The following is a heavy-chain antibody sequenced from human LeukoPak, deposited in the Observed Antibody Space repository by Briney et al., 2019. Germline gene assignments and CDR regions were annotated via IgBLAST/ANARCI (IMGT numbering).Heavy chain of an antibody. J-gene: IGHJ4*02. V-gene: IGHV4-30-2*01. Sequence: SQTLSLTCAVSGVSISSGGYSWSWIRQPPGKGREWIGYIYHSGSTYYNPSPKSRATISVDRSKNQFSLKLSSVTAADTAVYYCARGGYYDSSGYYAFYFDYWGQGTLVTVSS. CDR1: GVSISSGGYS. CDR3: ARGGYYDSSGYYAFYFDY. CDR2: IYHSGST. D-gene: IGHD3-22*01.